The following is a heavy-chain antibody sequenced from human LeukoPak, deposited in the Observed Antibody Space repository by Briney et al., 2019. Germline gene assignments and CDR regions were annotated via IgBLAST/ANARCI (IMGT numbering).Heavy chain of an antibody. J-gene: IGHJ5*02. CDR1: GVSFSGYY. D-gene: IGHD1-14*01. Sequence: SETLSLTCAVYGVSFSGYYWSWVRQPPGKGLELIGEVNKSGSTNYNPSLKTRVTMSVDTSKNQFSLKLTSMTAADTAVYCCTTPWFDPWGQGTLVTVSS. CDR3: TTPWFDP. V-gene: IGHV4-34*01. CDR2: VNKSGST.